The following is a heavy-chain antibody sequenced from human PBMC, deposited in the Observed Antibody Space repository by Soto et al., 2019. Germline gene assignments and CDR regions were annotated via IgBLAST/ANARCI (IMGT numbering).Heavy chain of an antibody. CDR2: IYPGDSDT. D-gene: IGHD6-19*01. CDR3: ARLFDTSAWYAH. Sequence: PGESLKISCKGSGYSCTSNWIGWVRQMPGKGLERMGIIYPGDSDTRYSPSFQGQVTISADKSITTAYLQWSSLKASDTAMYYRARLFDTSAWYAHWGQGTPVTVSS. CDR1: GYSCTSNW. V-gene: IGHV5-51*01. J-gene: IGHJ5*02.